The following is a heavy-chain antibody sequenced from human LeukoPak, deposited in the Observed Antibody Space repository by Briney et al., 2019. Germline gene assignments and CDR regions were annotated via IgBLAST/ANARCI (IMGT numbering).Heavy chain of an antibody. CDR2: IYSGDTT. CDR3: ASFGDRGNYFDP. CDR1: GFTISNNY. Sequence: PGGSLRLSCVASGFTISNNYMSWVRQAPGKGLEWLSIIYSGDTTYHADSVKGRFSISRDNYKNTMFLQMDSLSVEDTAVYYCASFGDRGNYFDPWGQGTLVTVSS. D-gene: IGHD3-10*01. V-gene: IGHV3-66*01. J-gene: IGHJ4*02.